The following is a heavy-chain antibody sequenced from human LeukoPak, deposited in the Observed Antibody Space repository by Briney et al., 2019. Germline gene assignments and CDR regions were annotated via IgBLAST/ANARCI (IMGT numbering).Heavy chain of an antibody. V-gene: IGHV3-21*01. J-gene: IGHJ4*02. CDR2: ISSSSSYI. CDR3: ARDLTGGSPFDY. Sequence: GGSLRLSCAASGFTFSSYSMNWVRQAPGKGLEWVSSISSSSSYIYYADSVKGRFTISRDNAKNSLYLQMNSLRAEDTAVYYCARDLTGGSPFDYWGQGTLVTVSS. CDR1: GFTFSSYS. D-gene: IGHD3-9*01.